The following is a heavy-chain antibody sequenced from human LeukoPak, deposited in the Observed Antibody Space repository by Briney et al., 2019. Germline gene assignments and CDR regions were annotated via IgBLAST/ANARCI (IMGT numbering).Heavy chain of an antibody. CDR1: GYTFTSYG. CDR3: ARDTEWEKNPDYFDY. CDR2: ISAKNGNT. V-gene: IGHV1-18*01. Sequence: EASVKVSGKASGYTFTSYGISWVRQAPGQGLEWMGWISAKNGNTNYAQKLQGRVTVTTDTSTSTAYMELRSLRSDDTAVYYCARDTEWEKNPDYFDYWGQGTLVTVSS. J-gene: IGHJ4*02. D-gene: IGHD1-26*01.